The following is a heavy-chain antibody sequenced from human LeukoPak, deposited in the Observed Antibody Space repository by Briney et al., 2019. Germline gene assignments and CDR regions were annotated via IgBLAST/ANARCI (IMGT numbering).Heavy chain of an antibody. CDR1: GGSISNYY. V-gene: IGHV4-4*07. D-gene: IGHD4-17*01. CDR3: ARDRAYGDHYFDY. Sequence: SETLSLTCTVSGGSISNYYWSWIRQPAGKGLEWIGRIYTSGSTNYNPSLKSRVTTSVDTSKNQFSLRLSSVTAADTAVYYCARDRAYGDHYFDYWGQGTLVTVSS. J-gene: IGHJ4*02. CDR2: IYTSGST.